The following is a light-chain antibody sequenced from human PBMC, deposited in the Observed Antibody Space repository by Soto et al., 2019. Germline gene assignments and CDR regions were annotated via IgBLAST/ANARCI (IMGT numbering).Light chain of an antibody. V-gene: IGKV3-11*01. CDR3: QQRSNWRMYT. CDR2: DAS. CDR1: QSVSSY. J-gene: IGKJ2*01. Sequence: EIVLTQSPATLSLSPGERATLSCRASQSVSSYLAWYQQKPGQAPRLLIYDASNRASGIPARFSGSGSGTDLTLTISSLEPEDFAVYYCQQRSNWRMYTFGQGTKRAIK.